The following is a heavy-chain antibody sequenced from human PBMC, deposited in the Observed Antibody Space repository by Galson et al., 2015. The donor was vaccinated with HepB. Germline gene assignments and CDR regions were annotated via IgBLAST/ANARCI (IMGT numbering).Heavy chain of an antibody. D-gene: IGHD4-11*01. Sequence: SLRLSCAASGFSFSGHAMHWVRQAPGKGLEWVAALSNDGSWQRYADFVKGRFTISRDNSKHTLYVEMNILRDADTAVYYCARDIYSNGGVGYMDVWGQGTTVTVS. CDR2: LSNDGSWQ. V-gene: IGHV3-30*04. CDR3: ARDIYSNGGVGYMDV. J-gene: IGHJ6*03. CDR1: GFSFSGHA.